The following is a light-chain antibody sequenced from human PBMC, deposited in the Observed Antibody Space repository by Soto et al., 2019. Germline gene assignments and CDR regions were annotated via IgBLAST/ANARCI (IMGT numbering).Light chain of an antibody. CDR2: EGS. CDR1: SSDVGSYNL. Sequence: QSALTQPASVSGSPGQSITISCTGTSSDVGSYNLVSWYQQHPGKAPKLMIYEGSKRPSGVSNRFSGSKSGNTASLTISGLQAEDEAVYYCCSYAGSSTLFGGGTKVTVL. CDR3: CSYAGSSTL. V-gene: IGLV2-23*01. J-gene: IGLJ2*01.